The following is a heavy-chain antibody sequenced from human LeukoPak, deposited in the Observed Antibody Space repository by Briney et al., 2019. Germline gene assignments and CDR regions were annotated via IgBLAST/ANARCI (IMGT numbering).Heavy chain of an antibody. CDR3: ARNYYDSSGYYPGLDY. D-gene: IGHD3-22*01. CDR2: IYYSGST. V-gene: IGHV4-59*13. J-gene: IGHJ4*02. CDR1: GGSISSYY. Sequence: SETLSLTCTVSGGSISSYYWSWIRQPPGKGLEWIGYIYYSGSTNYNPSLKSRVTISADTSKNQFSLKLSSVTAADTAVYYCARNYYDSSGYYPGLDYWGQGTLVTVSS.